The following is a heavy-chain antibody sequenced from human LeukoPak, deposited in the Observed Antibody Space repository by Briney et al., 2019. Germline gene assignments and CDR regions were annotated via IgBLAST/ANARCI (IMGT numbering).Heavy chain of an antibody. Sequence: ASVKVSCKASGYTFTSYGISWVRQAPGQGLEWMGWISAYNGNTNYAQKLQGRVTMTTDTSTSTAYMELRSLRSDDTAVCYCATVNLDYFDSGAFDSWGQGTLVTVSS. CDR3: ATVNLDYFDSGAFDS. D-gene: IGHD3-22*01. J-gene: IGHJ4*02. CDR2: ISAYNGNT. CDR1: GYTFTSYG. V-gene: IGHV1-18*01.